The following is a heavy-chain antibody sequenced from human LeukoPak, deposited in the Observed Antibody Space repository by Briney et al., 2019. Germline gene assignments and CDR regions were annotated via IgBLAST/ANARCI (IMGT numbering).Heavy chain of an antibody. D-gene: IGHD6-13*01. CDR1: GFTFRDFG. J-gene: IGHJ5*02. CDR2: IRNDGSKD. Sequence: GGSLRLSCAASGFTFRDFGMHWVRQAPGKGLEWVAFIRNDGSKDYYPDYVKGRFTISRDNSRTTLYLQMHSLRIEDTAVYYCVKGGSSSHNWFDPWGQGILVTVSS. V-gene: IGHV3-30*02. CDR3: VKGGSSSHNWFDP.